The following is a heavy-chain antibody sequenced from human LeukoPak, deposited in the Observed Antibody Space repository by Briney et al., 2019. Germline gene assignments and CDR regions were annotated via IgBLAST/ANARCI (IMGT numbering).Heavy chain of an antibody. CDR3: ARESSAYYYYMDV. V-gene: IGHV4-30-4*08. CDR1: GGSISSGDYY. CDR2: IYYSGST. Sequence: SQTLSLTCSVSGGSISSGDYYWSWIRQPPGKGLEWIGYIYYSGSTYYNPSLKSRVTISVDTSKNQFSLKLSSVTAADTAVYYCARESSAYYYYMDVWGKGTTVTVSS. J-gene: IGHJ6*03.